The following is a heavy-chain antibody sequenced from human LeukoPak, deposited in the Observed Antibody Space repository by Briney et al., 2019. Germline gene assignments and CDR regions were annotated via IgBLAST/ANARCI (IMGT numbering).Heavy chain of an antibody. Sequence: ASVKVSCKASGYTFTSYGISWVRQAPGQGLEWMGWISAYNGNTNYAQKLQGRVTMTTDTSTSTAYMELRSLRSDDTAVYYCARELGPGCSSTSCYRDDAFDIWGQGTMVTVSS. CDR2: ISAYNGNT. J-gene: IGHJ3*02. V-gene: IGHV1-18*01. CDR1: GYTFTSYG. CDR3: ARELGPGCSSTSCYRDDAFDI. D-gene: IGHD2-2*02.